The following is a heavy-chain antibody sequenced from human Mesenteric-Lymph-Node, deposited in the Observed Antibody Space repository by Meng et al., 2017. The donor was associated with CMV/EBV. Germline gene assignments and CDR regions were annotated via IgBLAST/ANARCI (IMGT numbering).Heavy chain of an antibody. D-gene: IGHD3-3*01. J-gene: IGHJ4*02. Sequence: GGSLRLSCTASGFTFGAYAMSWVRQAPGKGLEWVGFIRSKAYGGTIEYAASVKGRFTISRDDSKSIAYLQMNSLTTEDTAIYYCTTPLPYYDFWGGFGYWGQGTLVTSPQ. V-gene: IGHV3-49*04. CDR1: GFTFGAYA. CDR3: TTPLPYYDFWGGFGY. CDR2: IRSKAYGGTI.